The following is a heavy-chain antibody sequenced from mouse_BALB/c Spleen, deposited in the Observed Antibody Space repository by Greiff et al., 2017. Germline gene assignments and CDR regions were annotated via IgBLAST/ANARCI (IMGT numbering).Heavy chain of an antibody. D-gene: IGHD1-1*01. J-gene: IGHJ2*01. CDR2: ISSGGGST. V-gene: IGHV5-12-1*01. Sequence: EVKLVESGGGLVKPGGSLKLSCAASGFAFSSYDMSWVRQTPEKRLEWVAYISSGGGSTYYPDTVKGRFTISRDNAKNTLYLQMSSLKSEDTAMYYCASHYYALDYWGQGTTLTVSS. CDR3: ASHYYALDY. CDR1: GFAFSSYD.